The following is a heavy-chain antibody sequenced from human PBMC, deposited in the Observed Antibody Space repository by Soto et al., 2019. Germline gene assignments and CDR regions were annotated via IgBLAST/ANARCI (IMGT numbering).Heavy chain of an antibody. CDR3: ARVMDGDYLDAFDI. CDR1: GGTFSSYT. CDR2: IIPILGIA. Sequence: QVQLVQSGAEVKKPGSSVKVSCKASGGTFSSYTISWVRQAPGQGLEWMGRIIPILGIANYAQKFQGRVTITEDKSPSTAYMGLSSLRSEDTAVYYCARVMDGDYLDAFDIWGQGTMVTVSS. J-gene: IGHJ3*02. D-gene: IGHD4-17*01. V-gene: IGHV1-69*02.